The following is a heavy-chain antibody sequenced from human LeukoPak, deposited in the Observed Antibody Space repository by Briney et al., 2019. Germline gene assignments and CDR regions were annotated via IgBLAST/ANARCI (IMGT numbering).Heavy chain of an antibody. J-gene: IGHJ4*02. Sequence: GGSLRLSCAASGSTFSSYSMNWVRQAPGKGLEWVSSISSSSSYIYYADSVKGRFTISRDNAKNSLYLQMNSLRAEDTAVYYCARDAPHDSSGYYGPYYFDYWGQGTLVTVSS. CDR3: ARDAPHDSSGYYGPYYFDY. D-gene: IGHD3-22*01. CDR1: GSTFSSYS. V-gene: IGHV3-21*01. CDR2: ISSSSSYI.